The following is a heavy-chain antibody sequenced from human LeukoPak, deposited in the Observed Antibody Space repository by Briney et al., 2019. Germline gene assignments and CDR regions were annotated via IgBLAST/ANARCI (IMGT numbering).Heavy chain of an antibody. Sequence: GAAVRISCKTSGYTLTADYLYWVRQAPGRGLEWVGWISTNSGDTKYEGKFQGRVTMTRDKSISTAYMELSSLTSDDTAMYFCARLRVRKFDYWGQGTQVIVSS. V-gene: IGHV1-2*02. CDR2: ISTNSGDT. J-gene: IGHJ4*02. D-gene: IGHD1-14*01. CDR1: GYTLTADY. CDR3: ARLRVRKFDY.